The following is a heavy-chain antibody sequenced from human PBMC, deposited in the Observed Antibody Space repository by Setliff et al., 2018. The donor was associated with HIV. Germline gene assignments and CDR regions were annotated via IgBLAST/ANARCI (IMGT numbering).Heavy chain of an antibody. CDR1: GNTLRNNA. J-gene: IGHJ4*02. CDR3: ARVDYYDSSGYPTDY. CDR2: ISAYNGNT. D-gene: IGHD3-22*01. Sequence: GASVKVSCKAPGNTLRNNAIGWVRQAPGQGLEWMGWISAYNGNTNYAQKLQGRVTMTTDTSTSTAYMKLRSLRSDDTAVYYCARVDYYDSSGYPTDYWGQGTLVTVSS. V-gene: IGHV1-18*01.